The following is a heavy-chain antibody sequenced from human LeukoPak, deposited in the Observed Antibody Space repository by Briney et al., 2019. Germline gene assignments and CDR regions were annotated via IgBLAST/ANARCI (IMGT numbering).Heavy chain of an antibody. CDR3: ARVFRCSSTSCYGHYYYGMDV. CDR2: VYHRGST. Sequence: SGTLSVICAVSGGSITSSNWWSWVRPPPGKGLKWIGEVYHRGSTNYNPSLKSRVTISVDKSKNQFYLKLSSVTAADTAVYYCARVFRCSSTSCYGHYYYGMDVWGQGTTVTVSS. J-gene: IGHJ6*02. CDR1: GGSITSSNW. V-gene: IGHV4-4*02. D-gene: IGHD2-2*01.